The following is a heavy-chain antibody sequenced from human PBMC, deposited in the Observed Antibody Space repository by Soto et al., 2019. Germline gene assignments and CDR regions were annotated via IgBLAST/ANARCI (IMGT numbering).Heavy chain of an antibody. J-gene: IGHJ4*02. V-gene: IGHV3-30*18. CDR3: AKDLWSSSSFWGFDY. CDR2: ISYDGSNK. D-gene: IGHD6-6*01. Sequence: GESLKISCAASGFTFSSYGMHWVRQAPGKGLEWVAVISYDGSNKYYADSVKGRFTISRDNSKNTLYLQMNSLRAEDTAVYYCAKDLWSSSSFWGFDYWGQGTLVTVSS. CDR1: GFTFSSYG.